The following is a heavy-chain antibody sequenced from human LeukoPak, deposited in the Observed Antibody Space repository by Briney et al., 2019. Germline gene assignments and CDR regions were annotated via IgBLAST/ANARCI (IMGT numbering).Heavy chain of an antibody. CDR3: ARGNVLLWFGDLDY. CDR2: ISTYNANT. D-gene: IGHD3-10*01. J-gene: IGHJ4*02. Sequence: GASVKVSCKASGYTFTSYGISWVRQAPGQGLEWMGWISTYNANTNSAQKFQGRVTMTTDTSTNTAYMELRSLRSDDTAVYYCARGNVLLWFGDLDYWGQGTLVTVSS. CDR1: GYTFTSYG. V-gene: IGHV1-18*01.